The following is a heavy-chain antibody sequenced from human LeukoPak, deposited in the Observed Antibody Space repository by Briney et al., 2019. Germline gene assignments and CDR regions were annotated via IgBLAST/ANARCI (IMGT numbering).Heavy chain of an antibody. D-gene: IGHD4-23*01. Sequence: GGSLRLSCAASGFTFSSYSMNWVRQVPGKGLEWVSSISSSSSYIYYADSVKGRFTISRDNAKNSLYLQMNSLRAEDTAVYYCARDLRWRNKGLIDYWGQGTLVTVSS. CDR1: GFTFSSYS. V-gene: IGHV3-21*01. J-gene: IGHJ4*02. CDR2: ISSSSSYI. CDR3: ARDLRWRNKGLIDY.